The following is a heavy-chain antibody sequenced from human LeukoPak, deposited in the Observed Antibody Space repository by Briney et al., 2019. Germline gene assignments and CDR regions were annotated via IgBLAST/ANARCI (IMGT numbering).Heavy chain of an antibody. Sequence: SETLSLTCTVSGGSISSYYCSWIRQPPGKGLEWIGYIAYSGGTIYNPSLKSRVTITLDTSKNLFSLNLTSVTAADTAVYYCARDYGGNSITFGIWGQGTMVTVSS. CDR3: ARDYGGNSITFGI. CDR1: GGSISSYY. V-gene: IGHV4-59*01. J-gene: IGHJ3*02. D-gene: IGHD4-23*01. CDR2: IAYSGGT.